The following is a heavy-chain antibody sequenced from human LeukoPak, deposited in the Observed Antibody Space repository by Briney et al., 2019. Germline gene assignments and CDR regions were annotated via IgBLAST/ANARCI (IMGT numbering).Heavy chain of an antibody. V-gene: IGHV3-33*01. D-gene: IGHD6-19*01. Sequence: GGSLRLSCAASGFTFSSYGMHWVRQAPGKGLEWVAVIWYDGSNKYYADSVKGRFTISRDNSKNTPYLQMNSLRAEDTAVYYCARDIAVRYYFDYWGQGTLVTVSS. J-gene: IGHJ4*02. CDR3: ARDIAVRYYFDY. CDR1: GFTFSSYG. CDR2: IWYDGSNK.